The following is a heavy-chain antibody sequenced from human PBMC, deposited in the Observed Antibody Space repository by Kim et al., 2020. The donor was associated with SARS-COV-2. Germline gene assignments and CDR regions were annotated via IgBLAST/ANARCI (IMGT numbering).Heavy chain of an antibody. CDR3: ARKGGRGYTKYYFDY. CDR2: INHSGST. D-gene: IGHD5-18*01. CDR1: GGSFSGYY. J-gene: IGHJ4*02. Sequence: SETLSLTCAVYGGSFSGYYWSWIRQPPGKGLEWIGEINHSGSTNYNPSLKSRVTISVDTSKNQFSLKLSSVTAADTAVYYCARKGGRGYTKYYFDYWGQGTLVTVSS. V-gene: IGHV4-34*01.